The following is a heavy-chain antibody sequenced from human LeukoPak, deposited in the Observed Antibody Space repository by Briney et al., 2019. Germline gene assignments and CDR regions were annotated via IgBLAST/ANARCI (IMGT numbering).Heavy chain of an antibody. Sequence: SETPSLTCIVSNGSICTYYWSWIRQPPGKGLEWIGYIDYSGSTNYNPSLKSRVTMSLDTSKNHFSLRPSSVAAADSAVYCCARVSRRHTLDYWGQGTLVTVSS. V-gene: IGHV4-59*01. J-gene: IGHJ4*02. CDR3: ARVSRRHTLDY. CDR2: IDYSGST. CDR1: NGSICTYY.